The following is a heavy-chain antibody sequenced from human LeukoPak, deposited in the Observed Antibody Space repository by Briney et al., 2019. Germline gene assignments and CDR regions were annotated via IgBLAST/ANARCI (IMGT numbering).Heavy chain of an antibody. CDR3: ASASNWEGYFDY. D-gene: IGHD7-27*01. CDR2: ITPFNGNT. Sequence: ASVKVSCKASGYTFTYRYLHWVRQAPGQALEWMGWITPFNGNTNYAQKSQDRVTITRDRSMSTAYMELSSLRSEDTAMYYCASASNWEGYFDYWGQGTLVTVSS. CDR1: GYTFTYRY. J-gene: IGHJ4*02. V-gene: IGHV1-45*02.